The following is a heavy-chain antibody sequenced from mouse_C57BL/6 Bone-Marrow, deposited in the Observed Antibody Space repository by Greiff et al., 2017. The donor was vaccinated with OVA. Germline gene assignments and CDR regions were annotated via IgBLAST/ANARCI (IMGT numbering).Heavy chain of an antibody. Sequence: EVQLQQSGPGLVKPSQTVFLTCTVTGISITTGNYRWSWIRQFPGNKLEWIGYIYYSGTITYNPSLTSRTTITRDTPKNQFFLEMNSLTAEDTATYYCAREGPYYYGSYYFDYWGQGTTLTVSS. D-gene: IGHD1-1*01. CDR2: IYYSGTI. J-gene: IGHJ2*01. CDR1: GISITTGNYR. CDR3: AREGPYYYGSYYFDY. V-gene: IGHV3-5*01.